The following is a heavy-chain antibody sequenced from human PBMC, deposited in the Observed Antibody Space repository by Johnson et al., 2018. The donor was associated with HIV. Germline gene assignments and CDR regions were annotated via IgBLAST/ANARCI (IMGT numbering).Heavy chain of an antibody. Sequence: QVQLVESGGGVVQPGRSLRLSCAASGFTFSSYAMHWVRQAPGKGLEWVAVISYDGSNKYYADSVRGRFTISRDNSKNTLYLQMSSLRAEDTAVYYCTKCEYNSDAFDIWGQGTMLTVSS. CDR1: GFTFSSYA. CDR3: TKCEYNSDAFDI. D-gene: IGHD5-12*01. J-gene: IGHJ3*02. V-gene: IGHV3-30-3*02. CDR2: ISYDGSNK.